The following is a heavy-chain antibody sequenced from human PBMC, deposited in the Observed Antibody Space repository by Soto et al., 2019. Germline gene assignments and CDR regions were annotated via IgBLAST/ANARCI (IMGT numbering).Heavy chain of an antibody. J-gene: IGHJ3*02. CDR2: ISAYNGNT. Sequence: ASLKVSCKASGYTFISYGISGVRQAPGQGLEWMGWISAYNGNTNYAQKLQGRVTMTTDTSTSTAYMELRSLRSDDTAVYYCATAAVAMGFAFDIWGQGTMVTVSS. D-gene: IGHD5-12*01. V-gene: IGHV1-18*01. CDR1: GYTFISYG. CDR3: ATAAVAMGFAFDI.